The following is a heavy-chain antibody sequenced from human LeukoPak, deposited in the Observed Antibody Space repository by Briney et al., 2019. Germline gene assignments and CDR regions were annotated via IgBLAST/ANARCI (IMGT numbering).Heavy chain of an antibody. Sequence: GGSLRLSCAASGFTFSSYGMHWVRQAPGKGLEWVSGITGNGRSTYYADSVKGRFTISRDNSKNTLYLQVNSLRAEDTAVYFCAKSGTVGATRFDWYFDLWGRGTQVTVSS. V-gene: IGHV3-23*01. J-gene: IGHJ2*01. CDR2: ITGNGRST. D-gene: IGHD1-26*01. CDR3: AKSGTVGATRFDWYFDL. CDR1: GFTFSSYG.